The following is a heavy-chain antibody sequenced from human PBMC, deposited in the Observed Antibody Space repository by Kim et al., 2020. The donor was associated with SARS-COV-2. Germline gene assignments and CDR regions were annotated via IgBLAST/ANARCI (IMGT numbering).Heavy chain of an antibody. J-gene: IGHJ5*02. V-gene: IGHV3-23*01. Sequence: VKGRFTISRDNSKNTLYLQMNSLRAEDTAVYYCAKGADYGSGSYKDWFDPWGQGTLVTVSS. D-gene: IGHD3-10*01. CDR3: AKGADYGSGSYKDWFDP.